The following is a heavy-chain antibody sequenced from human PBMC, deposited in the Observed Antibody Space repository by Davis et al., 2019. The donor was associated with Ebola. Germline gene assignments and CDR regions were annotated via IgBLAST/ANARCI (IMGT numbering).Heavy chain of an antibody. CDR3: AKGRGPYRRGDAFDI. CDR1: GYKFFDYW. Sequence: KVSCKASGYKFFDYWIGWVRQEPGKGLEWMGIIFPGDSDIRYSPSFQGQVTIPADKSISTVYLQWRSLKASDTAMYFCAKGRGPYRRGDAFDIWGRGTMVTVSS. D-gene: IGHD3-10*01. V-gene: IGHV5-51*01. J-gene: IGHJ3*02. CDR2: IFPGDSDI.